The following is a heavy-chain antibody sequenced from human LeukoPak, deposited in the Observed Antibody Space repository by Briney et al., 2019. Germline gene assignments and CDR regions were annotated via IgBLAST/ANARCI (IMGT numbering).Heavy chain of an antibody. D-gene: IGHD2-15*01. CDR2: IGTTGDT. CDR3: ARDRGGGHMDV. J-gene: IGHJ6*03. Sequence: GGSLRLSCTASGFTFTTYDMHWVRQATGKGLEWVSAIGTTGDTYYPGSVKGRFTISRENAKNSLYLQMNSLRAGDTAVYYCARDRGGGHMDVWGKGTTVTISS. V-gene: IGHV3-13*01. CDR1: GFTFTTYD.